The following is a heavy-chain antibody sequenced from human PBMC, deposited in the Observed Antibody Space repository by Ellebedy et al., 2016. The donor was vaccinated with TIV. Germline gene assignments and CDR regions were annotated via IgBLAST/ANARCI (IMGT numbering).Heavy chain of an antibody. CDR2: INPNSGGT. Sequence: ASVKVSCXASGYTFTRYYMHWVRQAPGQGLEWMGWINPNSGGTNYAQKFQGRVTMTRDTSISTAYMELSRLRSDDTAVYYCARGGTMVRGVRGENWFDRWGQGTLVTVSS. D-gene: IGHD3-10*01. CDR1: GYTFTRYY. CDR3: ARGGTMVRGVRGENWFDR. J-gene: IGHJ5*02. V-gene: IGHV1-2*02.